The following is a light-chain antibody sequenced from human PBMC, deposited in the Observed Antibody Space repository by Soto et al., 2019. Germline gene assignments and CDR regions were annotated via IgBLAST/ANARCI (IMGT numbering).Light chain of an antibody. V-gene: IGLV2-14*01. CDR3: ASYTSTTTLVV. J-gene: IGLJ2*01. Sequence: QSALTQPASVSGSDGQSITISCTGTSSDIGRYNYVSWYQQHPGKAPRLVISGVNKRPSGISNRFSGSKSGNTASLTSSGLQADDEAIYYCASYTSTTTLVVFGGGTQLTVL. CDR1: SSDIGRYNY. CDR2: GVN.